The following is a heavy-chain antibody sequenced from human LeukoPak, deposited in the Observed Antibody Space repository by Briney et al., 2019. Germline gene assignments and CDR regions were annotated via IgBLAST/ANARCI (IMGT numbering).Heavy chain of an antibody. CDR1: GYTFTGYY. J-gene: IGHJ6*03. Sequence: GASVKVSCKASGYTFTGYYMHWVRQAPGQGLEWMGWINPNSGGTNYAQKFQGRVTMTRDTSISTAYMELSRLRSDDTDVYYCARGKYSSGWYVGYYYYMDVWGKGTTVTISS. CDR2: INPNSGGT. V-gene: IGHV1-2*02. CDR3: ARGKYSSGWYVGYYYYMDV. D-gene: IGHD6-19*01.